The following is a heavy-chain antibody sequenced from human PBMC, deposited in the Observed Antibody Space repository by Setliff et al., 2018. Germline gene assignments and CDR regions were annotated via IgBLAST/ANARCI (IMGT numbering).Heavy chain of an antibody. CDR3: AKYVKKFAHFDY. J-gene: IGHJ4*02. CDR2: ISGSSSNFI. CDR1: GFTFSAST. V-gene: IGHV3-21*01. Sequence: GGSLRLSCAASGFTFSASTMNWVRQAPGKGLEWVSSISGSSSNFIYYADSVKGRFTISRDNAKNSLFLQMDNLRAEDTAQYYCAKYVKKFAHFDYWGQGTLVTVSS. D-gene: IGHD3-16*01.